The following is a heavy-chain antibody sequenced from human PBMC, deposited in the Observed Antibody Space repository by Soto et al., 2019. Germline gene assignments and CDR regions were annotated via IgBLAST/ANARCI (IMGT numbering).Heavy chain of an antibody. J-gene: IGHJ4*02. D-gene: IGHD3-10*01. CDR2: IYPGDSDT. CDR1: GYSFTIYC. Sequence: GESLKISCKGSGYSFTIYCIGWGLQMHGKGLEWMGIIYPGDSDTRYSPSFQGQVTISADKSISTAYLQWSSLKASDTAMYYCANQGHYYGSGRYPFDYWGQGTLVTVSS. V-gene: IGHV5-51*01. CDR3: ANQGHYYGSGRYPFDY.